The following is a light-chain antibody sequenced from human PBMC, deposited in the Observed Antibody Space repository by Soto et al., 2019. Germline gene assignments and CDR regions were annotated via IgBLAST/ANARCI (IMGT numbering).Light chain of an antibody. CDR2: EVN. V-gene: IGLV2-8*01. J-gene: IGLJ3*02. CDR1: SSDVGSYNY. Sequence: QSALTQPPSASGSPGQSVTISCTGTSSDVGSYNYVSWYQQHPDKAPKLIIYEVNERPSGVPDRFSGSKSGNTASLTDSGLLAEDEADYYCTSYAGSNNPVVFGGGTKLTVL. CDR3: TSYAGSNNPVV.